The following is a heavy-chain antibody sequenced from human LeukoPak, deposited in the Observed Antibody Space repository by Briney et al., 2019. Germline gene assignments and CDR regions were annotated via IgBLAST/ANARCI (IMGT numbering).Heavy chain of an antibody. CDR1: GFTCDDYA. Sequence: PGGSLRLSCAASGFTCDDYAMHWVRHGPGTGLEFGSGISWNSGSLGYADSVKGRFTISRDNAKNSLYLQMNSLRAEDTALYYCAKGLYYYDSSGYYSPFDYWGQGTLVTVSS. CDR2: ISWNSGSL. V-gene: IGHV3-9*01. J-gene: IGHJ4*02. D-gene: IGHD3-22*01. CDR3: AKGLYYYDSSGYYSPFDY.